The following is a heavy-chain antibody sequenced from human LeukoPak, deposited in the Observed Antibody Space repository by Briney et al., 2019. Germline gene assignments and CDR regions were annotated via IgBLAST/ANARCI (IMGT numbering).Heavy chain of an antibody. CDR3: ARDLGSGWQHFDY. CDR2: ISSSSSYI. V-gene: IGHV3-21*01. D-gene: IGHD6-19*01. CDR1: GFTFSSYS. J-gene: IGHJ4*02. Sequence: PGGSLRLSCAASGFTFSSYSMNWVRQAPGKGLVWVSSISSSSSYIYYADSVKGRFTISRDNAKNSLYLQMNSLRAEDTAVYYCARDLGSGWQHFDYWGQGTLVTVSS.